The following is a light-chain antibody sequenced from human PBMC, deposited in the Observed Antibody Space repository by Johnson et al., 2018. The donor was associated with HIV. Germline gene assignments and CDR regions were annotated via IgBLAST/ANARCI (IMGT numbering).Light chain of an antibody. CDR3: GAWDSGLTAGV. Sequence: QLVLTQPPSVSAAPGQKVTISCSGSSSDMGNYAVSWYQQLPGTAPKLLIYENNKRPSGIPDRFSGPRSGTSATLGITGLQTGDEADYYCGAWDSGLTAGVFGTGTKVTVL. V-gene: IGLV1-51*02. CDR2: ENN. CDR1: SSDMGNYA. J-gene: IGLJ1*01.